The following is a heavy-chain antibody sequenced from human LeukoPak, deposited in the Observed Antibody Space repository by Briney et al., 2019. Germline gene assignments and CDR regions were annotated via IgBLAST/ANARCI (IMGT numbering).Heavy chain of an antibody. J-gene: IGHJ4*02. CDR1: GGSISSYY. CDR3: ARLSSHYDFWSGYFDY. V-gene: IGHV4-59*08. Sequence: NPSETLSLTCTVSGGSISSYYWSWIRQPPGKGLEWIGYIYYSGSTNYNPSLKSRVTISVDTSKNQFSLKLSSVTAADTAVYYCARLSSHYDFWSGYFDYWGQGTLVTVSS. CDR2: IYYSGST. D-gene: IGHD3-3*01.